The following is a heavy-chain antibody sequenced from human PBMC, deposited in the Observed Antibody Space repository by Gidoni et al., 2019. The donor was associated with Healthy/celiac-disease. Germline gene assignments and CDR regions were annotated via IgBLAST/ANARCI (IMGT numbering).Heavy chain of an antibody. CDR2: INHSGST. CDR3: ARGYLSSGYYPMFDY. D-gene: IGHD3-22*01. Sequence: QVQLQQWGAGLLKPSETLSLTCAVYGGSFSGYYWSWIRQPPGKGLEWIGEINHSGSTNYNPSLKSRVTISVDTSKNQFSLKLSSVTAADTAVYYCARGYLSSGYYPMFDYWGQGTLVTVSS. CDR1: GGSFSGYY. V-gene: IGHV4-34*01. J-gene: IGHJ4*02.